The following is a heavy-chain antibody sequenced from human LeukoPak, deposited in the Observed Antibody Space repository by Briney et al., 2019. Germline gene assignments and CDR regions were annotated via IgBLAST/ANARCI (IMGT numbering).Heavy chain of an antibody. Sequence: PSETLSLTCTVSGGSISSSSYYWGWIRQPPGKGLEWIGSIYYSGSTYYNPSLKSRVTISVDTSKNQFSLKLSSVTAADTAVYYCARTPNFCGGDCYPGDYWGQGTLVTVSS. D-gene: IGHD2-21*02. J-gene: IGHJ4*02. CDR3: ARTPNFCGGDCYPGDY. CDR2: IYYSGST. V-gene: IGHV4-39*01. CDR1: GGSISSSSYY.